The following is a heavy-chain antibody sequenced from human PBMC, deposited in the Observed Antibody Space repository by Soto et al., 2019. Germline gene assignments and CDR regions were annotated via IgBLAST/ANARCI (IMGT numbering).Heavy chain of an antibody. CDR1: GFTFSRYT. CDR2: ISGGGGTM. D-gene: IGHD1-26*01. V-gene: IGHV3-48*04. Sequence: EVQLVESGGGLVQSGGSLRLTCAASGFTFSRYTMNWVRQAPGKGLEWLSYISGGGGTMFYADSVKGRVTISSDTAKNSLYLHRDSLRAADTVVYSCARDKSGSYSIDCWGQATLVTVSS. J-gene: IGHJ4*02. CDR3: ARDKSGSYSIDC.